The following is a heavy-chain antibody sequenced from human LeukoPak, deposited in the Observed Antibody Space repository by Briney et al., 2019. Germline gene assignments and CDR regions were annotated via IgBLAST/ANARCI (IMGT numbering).Heavy chain of an antibody. CDR2: ISGGGGST. CDR3: VNYGSGSYSGPDY. V-gene: IGHV3-23*01. J-gene: IGHJ4*02. D-gene: IGHD3-10*01. CDR1: GFTFSSYA. Sequence: GGSLRLSCAASGFTFSSYAMTWVRQAPGKGLEWVSAISGGGGSTYYADSVKGQFTISRDNSKNTLYLQMNSLRAEDTAIFYCVNYGSGSYSGPDYWGQGTLVTVSS.